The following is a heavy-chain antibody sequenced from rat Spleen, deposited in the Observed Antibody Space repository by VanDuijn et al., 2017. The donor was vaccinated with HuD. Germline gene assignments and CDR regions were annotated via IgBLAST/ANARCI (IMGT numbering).Heavy chain of an antibody. D-gene: IGHD1-2*01. V-gene: IGHV3-3*01. CDR2: INSAGSS. J-gene: IGHJ4*01. Sequence: VQLQESGPGLVKPSQSLSLTCSVAAYSITSSYRWSWIRQFPGNKLEWMGYINSAGSSNYNPSLKSRISITRDTSKNQFFLQVNSVTTEDTATYYCARASYSSYMGYVMDAWGQGASVTVSS. CDR3: ARASYSSYMGYVMDA. CDR1: AYSITSSYR.